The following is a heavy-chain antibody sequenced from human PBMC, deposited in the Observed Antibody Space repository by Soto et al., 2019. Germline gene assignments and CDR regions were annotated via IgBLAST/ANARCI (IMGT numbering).Heavy chain of an antibody. V-gene: IGHV1-46*01. J-gene: IGHJ3*02. CDR3: ARSGPPNYYYDSSGPGAFDI. CDR1: GYTFTIYY. Sequence: GASVKVSCKASGYTFTIYYMLWVRQAPGQGLEWMGIINPSGGSTSYAQKFQGRVTMTRDTSTSTVYMELSSLRSEDTAVYYCARSGPPNYYYDSSGPGAFDIWGQGTTVTVSS. D-gene: IGHD3-22*01. CDR2: INPSGGST.